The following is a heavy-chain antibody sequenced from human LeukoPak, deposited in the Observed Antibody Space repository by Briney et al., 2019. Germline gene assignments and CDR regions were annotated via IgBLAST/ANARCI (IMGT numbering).Heavy chain of an antibody. CDR1: GYTLTELS. D-gene: IGHD6-6*01. V-gene: IGHV1-24*01. J-gene: IGHJ4*02. Sequence: GASVKVSCKVSGYTLTELSMHWVRQAPGKGLEWMGGFDPEDGETIYAQKFQGRVTMTTDTSTSTAYMELRSLRSDDTAVYYCARYLWYSSSPNDYWGQGTLVTVSS. CDR3: ARYLWYSSSPNDY. CDR2: FDPEDGET.